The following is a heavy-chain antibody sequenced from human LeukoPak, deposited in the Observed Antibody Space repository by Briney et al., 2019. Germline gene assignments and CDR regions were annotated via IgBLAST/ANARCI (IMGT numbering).Heavy chain of an antibody. D-gene: IGHD2-15*01. Sequence: GGSLRLSCAASGFTFDDYGMSWVRQAPGKGLEWVSGINWNGGSTGYADSVKGRFTIPRDNAKNSLYLQMNSLRAEDTALYYCAREAISRVVVAAMYAFDIWGQGTMVTVSS. CDR2: INWNGGST. V-gene: IGHV3-20*04. J-gene: IGHJ3*02. CDR1: GFTFDDYG. CDR3: AREAISRVVVAAMYAFDI.